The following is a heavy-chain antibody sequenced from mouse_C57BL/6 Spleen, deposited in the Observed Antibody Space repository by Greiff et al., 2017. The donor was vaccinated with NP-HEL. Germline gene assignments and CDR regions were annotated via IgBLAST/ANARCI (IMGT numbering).Heavy chain of an antibody. Sequence: VMLVESGPGLVAPSQSLSITCTVSGFSLTSYGVDWVRQSPGKGLEWLGVIWGVGSTNYNFALKSRLSISKDNSNSQVFLKMNRLQTDDTAMYYCASEGGYARFAYGGQGTLVTVSA. CDR3: ASEGGYARFAY. V-gene: IGHV2-6*01. CDR2: IWGVGST. CDR1: GFSLTSYG. J-gene: IGHJ3*01. D-gene: IGHD2-2*01.